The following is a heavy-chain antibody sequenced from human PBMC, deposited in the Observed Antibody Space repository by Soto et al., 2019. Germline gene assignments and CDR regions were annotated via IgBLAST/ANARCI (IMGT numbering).Heavy chain of an antibody. Sequence: SETLSLTCAVYGGSFSGYYWSWIRQPPGKGLEWIGEINHSGSTNYNPSLKSRVTISVDTSKNQFSLKLSSVTAADTAVYYCARMGLTCSSTSCYGPYYYYYYYMDVWGQGTTVTVSS. D-gene: IGHD2-2*01. V-gene: IGHV4-34*01. CDR3: ARMGLTCSSTSCYGPYYYYYYYMDV. J-gene: IGHJ6*03. CDR1: GGSFSGYY. CDR2: INHSGST.